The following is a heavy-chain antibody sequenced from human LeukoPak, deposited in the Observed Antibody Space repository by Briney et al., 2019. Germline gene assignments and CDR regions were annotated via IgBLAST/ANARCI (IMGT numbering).Heavy chain of an antibody. V-gene: IGHV3-23*01. CDR3: AKPYSSGWEIFDY. CDR2: ISASGGST. J-gene: IGHJ4*02. D-gene: IGHD6-25*01. Sequence: PGGSLRLSCAASGFTFSSYAMHWVRQAPGKGLEWVSGISASGGSTYYADSVRGRFTISRDNSKNTLYLQMNSLRAEDTAVYYCAKPYSSGWEIFDYWGQGTLVTVSS. CDR1: GFTFSSYA.